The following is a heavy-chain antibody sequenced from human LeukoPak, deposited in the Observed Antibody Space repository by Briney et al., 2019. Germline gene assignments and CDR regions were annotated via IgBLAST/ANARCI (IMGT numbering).Heavy chain of an antibody. Sequence: SETLSLTCTVSGGSISSYYWSWLRQPPGKGLEWIGYIYYSGSTNYNPSLKSRVTISVDTSKNQFSLKLSSVTAAATAVYYCARHLVYGDYFPNYYYGMDVWGQGTTVTVSS. CDR1: GGSISSYY. CDR2: IYYSGST. CDR3: ARHLVYGDYFPNYYYGMDV. J-gene: IGHJ6*02. D-gene: IGHD4-17*01. V-gene: IGHV4-59*08.